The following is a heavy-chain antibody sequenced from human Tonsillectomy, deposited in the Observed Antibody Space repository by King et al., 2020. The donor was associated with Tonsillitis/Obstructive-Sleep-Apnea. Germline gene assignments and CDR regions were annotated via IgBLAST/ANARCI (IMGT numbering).Heavy chain of an antibody. J-gene: IGHJ6*02. V-gene: IGHV4-34*01. Sequence: VQLQQWGAGLLKPSETLSLTCAVYGGSFSGYYWNWIRQPPGKGLEWIGEIIDSGGTNYNPSLKSRVTMSVDTSKNQFSLNLRSVTAADTAAYHCARGSYSYTAMDVWGQGTTVTVSS. D-gene: IGHD5-18*01. CDR3: ARGSYSYTAMDV. CDR2: IIDSGGT. CDR1: GGSFSGYY.